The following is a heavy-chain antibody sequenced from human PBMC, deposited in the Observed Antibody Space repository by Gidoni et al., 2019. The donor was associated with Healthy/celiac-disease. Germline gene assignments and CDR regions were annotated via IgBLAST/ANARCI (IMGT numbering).Heavy chain of an antibody. J-gene: IGHJ6*02. V-gene: IGHV3-9*01. CDR1: GFTFDDYA. CDR2: ISWNSGSI. CDR3: AKDMNDDFWSGYRQSATYYYGMDV. Sequence: EVQLVESGGGLVQPGRSLRLSCAASGFTFDDYAMHWVRQAPGKGLEWVSGISWNSGSIGYADSVKGRFTISRDNAKNSLYLQMNSLRAEDTALYYCAKDMNDDFWSGYRQSATYYYGMDVWGQGTTVTVSS. D-gene: IGHD3-3*01.